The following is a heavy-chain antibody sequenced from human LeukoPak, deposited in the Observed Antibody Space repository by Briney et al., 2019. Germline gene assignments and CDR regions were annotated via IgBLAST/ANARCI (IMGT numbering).Heavy chain of an antibody. Sequence: SETLSLTCAVYGGSFSGYYWSWIRQPPGKGLEWIGEINHSGSTNYNPSPKSRVTISVDTSKNQFSLKLSSVTAADTAVYYCARRRAGYDILTGYFDYWGQGTLVTVSS. V-gene: IGHV4-34*01. CDR1: GGSFSGYY. CDR2: INHSGST. CDR3: ARRRAGYDILTGYFDY. J-gene: IGHJ4*02. D-gene: IGHD3-9*01.